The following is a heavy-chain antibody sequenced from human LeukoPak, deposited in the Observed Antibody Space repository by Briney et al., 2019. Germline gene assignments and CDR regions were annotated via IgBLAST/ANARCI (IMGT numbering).Heavy chain of an antibody. Sequence: PGGSLRLSCAASGFTFSAYWMTWVRQAPGKGLAWVANIIEGGDLKYYVDSVKGRFTISRDNTKNSLYLQMTSLRADDTAVYYCTGNYYGSGSYADFDYWGQGTLVTVSS. CDR3: TGNYYGSGSYADFDY. V-gene: IGHV3-7*03. CDR1: GFTFSAYW. CDR2: IIEGGDLK. J-gene: IGHJ4*02. D-gene: IGHD3-10*01.